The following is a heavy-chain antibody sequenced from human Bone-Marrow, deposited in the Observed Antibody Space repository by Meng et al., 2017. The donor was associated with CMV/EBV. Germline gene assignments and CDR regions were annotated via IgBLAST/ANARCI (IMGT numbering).Heavy chain of an antibody. CDR3: ARDSSGLFDY. J-gene: IGHJ4*02. D-gene: IGHD3-22*01. CDR2: ISSSSSYI. V-gene: IGHV3-21*01. Sequence: EVALVEAGGGLVKAGGSLRLSGAASGFTFSSYSMNWVRQAPGKGLEWVSSISSSSSYIYYADSVKGRFTISRDNAKNSLYLQMNSLRAEDTAVYYCARDSSGLFDYWGQGTLVTVSS. CDR1: GFTFSSYS.